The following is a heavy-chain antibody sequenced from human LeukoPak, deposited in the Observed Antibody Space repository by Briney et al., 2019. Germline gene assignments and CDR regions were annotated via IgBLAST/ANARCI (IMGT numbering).Heavy chain of an antibody. CDR3: AKVSRVVMAGYFDY. J-gene: IGHJ4*02. CDR1: GFTFSSYA. Sequence: GGSLRLSCAASGFTFSSYAMSWVRQAPGKGLEWVSAISGSGGSTYYADSVKGRFTISRDNSKNTLYLQMNSLRAEDSAVYYCAKVSRVVMAGYFDYWGQGTLVTVSS. D-gene: IGHD3-3*01. V-gene: IGHV3-23*01. CDR2: ISGSGGST.